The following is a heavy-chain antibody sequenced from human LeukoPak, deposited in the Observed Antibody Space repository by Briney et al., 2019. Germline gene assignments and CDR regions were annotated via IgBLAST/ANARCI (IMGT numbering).Heavy chain of an antibody. CDR1: GYTFTGYY. J-gene: IGHJ4*02. CDR2: INPNSGGT. CDR3: AREGEYYGSGSIFRFDF. Sequence: ASVKVSCKTSGYTFTGYYMHWVRQAPGQGLEWMGWINPNSGGTNYAQKFQGRVTMTRDTSISTAYMEMSSLRSDDTAVYYCAREGEYYGSGSIFRFDFWGQGTLVTVSS. D-gene: IGHD3-10*01. V-gene: IGHV1-2*02.